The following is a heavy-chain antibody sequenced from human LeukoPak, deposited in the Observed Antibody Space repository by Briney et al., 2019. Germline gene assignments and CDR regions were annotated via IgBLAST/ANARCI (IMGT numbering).Heavy chain of an antibody. CDR3: ARDPWVKYSSEIYFDY. V-gene: IGHV1-69*05. Sequence: SVEVSCKASGGTFSSYAISWVRQAPGQGLEWMGRIIPIFGTANYAQKFQGRVTITTDESTSTAYMELSSLRSEDTAVYYCARDPWVKYSSEIYFDYWGQGTLVTVSS. CDR1: GGTFSSYA. D-gene: IGHD6-19*01. CDR2: IIPIFGTA. J-gene: IGHJ4*02.